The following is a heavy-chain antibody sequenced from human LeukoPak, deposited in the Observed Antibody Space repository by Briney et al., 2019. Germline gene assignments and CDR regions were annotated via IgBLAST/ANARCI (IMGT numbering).Heavy chain of an antibody. Sequence: SVKVSCKASGGTFSSYTISWVRQAPGQGLEWMGRIIPILGIANYAQKFQGRVTITADKSTSTAYMELSSLRSEDTAVYYCARERANLQNWFDPWGQGTLVPSPQ. V-gene: IGHV1-69*04. J-gene: IGHJ5*02. CDR1: GGTFSSYT. CDR3: ARERANLQNWFDP. CDR2: IIPILGIA.